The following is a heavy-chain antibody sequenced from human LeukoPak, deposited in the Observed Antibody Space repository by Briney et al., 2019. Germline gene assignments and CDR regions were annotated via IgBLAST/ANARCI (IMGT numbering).Heavy chain of an antibody. CDR3: ARIYNFAFDI. CDR2: ISGSGGST. Sequence: GGSLRLSCAASGFTFSNYAMSWVRQAPGKGLEWVSAISGSGGSTYYADSVKGRFTISRDNSKNTLYLQMNSLKTEDTAVYYCARIYNFAFDIWGQGTMVTVSS. J-gene: IGHJ3*02. V-gene: IGHV3-23*01. D-gene: IGHD1-1*01. CDR1: GFTFSNYA.